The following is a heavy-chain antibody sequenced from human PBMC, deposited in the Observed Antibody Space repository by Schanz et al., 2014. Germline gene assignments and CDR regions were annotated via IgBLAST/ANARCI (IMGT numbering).Heavy chain of an antibody. CDR2: IIPVLDRR. V-gene: IGHV1-69*02. D-gene: IGHD2-15*01. CDR1: GGTFSNYN. J-gene: IGHJ4*02. CDR3: ATCSGGTCHAKPVLDN. Sequence: QVQLVQSGAEVKKPGSSVKVSCKASGGTFSNYNIYWVRQAPGQGLEWLGRIIPVLDRRHAAEKFQDRVTFTADMSTSTAYMELSSLRSEDTAVYYCATCSGGTCHAKPVLDNWGQGTLVTVSS.